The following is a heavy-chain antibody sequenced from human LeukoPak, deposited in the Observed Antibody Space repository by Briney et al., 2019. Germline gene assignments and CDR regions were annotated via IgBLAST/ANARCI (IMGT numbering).Heavy chain of an antibody. V-gene: IGHV1-2*02. CDR3: ARGQRGYSYGNYFDY. J-gene: IGHJ4*02. CDR1: GYTFTGYY. Sequence: ASVKVSCKASGYTFTGYYMHWVRQAPGHRLGWLGWINPNSGGTNYAQKLQGRVTMTRDTSISTAYMQLSRLRSDDTAVYYCARGQRGYSYGNYFDYWGQGTLVTVSS. CDR2: INPNSGGT. D-gene: IGHD5-18*01.